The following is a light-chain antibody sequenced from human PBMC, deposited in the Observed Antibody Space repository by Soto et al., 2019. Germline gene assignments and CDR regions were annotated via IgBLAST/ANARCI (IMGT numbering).Light chain of an antibody. J-gene: IGKJ1*01. V-gene: IGKV3-11*01. CDR1: QSVSSY. CDR3: QQRSNWPRWT. Sequence: EIVLTQSPATLSLSPGERATLSCRASQSVSSYLAWYQQKPGQAPRLLIYDASNRATGIPARFSGSGSGTDFTLTISSLEPEDFAVYYCQQRSNWPRWTFGQGTKGDIK. CDR2: DAS.